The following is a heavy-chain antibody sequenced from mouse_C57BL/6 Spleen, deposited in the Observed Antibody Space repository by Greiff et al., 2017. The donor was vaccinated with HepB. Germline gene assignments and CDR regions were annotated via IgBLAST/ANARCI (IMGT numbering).Heavy chain of an antibody. CDR2: INPSTGGT. D-gene: IGHD1-1*01. CDR1: GYSFTGYY. Sequence: VQLQQSGPELVKPGASVKISCKASGYSFTGYYMNWVKQSPEKSLEWIGEINPSTGGTTYNQKFKAKATLTVDKSPSTAYMQLKSLTSEDSAVYYCASPYYYGSSWYFDVWGTGTTVTVSS. CDR3: ASPYYYGSSWYFDV. J-gene: IGHJ1*03. V-gene: IGHV1-42*01.